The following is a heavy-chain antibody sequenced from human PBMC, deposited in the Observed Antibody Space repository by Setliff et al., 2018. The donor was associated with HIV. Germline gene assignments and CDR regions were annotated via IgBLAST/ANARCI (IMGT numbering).Heavy chain of an antibody. CDR3: ARGGRGYYNDAFDI. CDR1: GFTFSRYW. V-gene: IGHV3-7*01. D-gene: IGHD3-22*01. CDR2: IKQDGSEK. J-gene: IGHJ3*02. Sequence: GESLKISCVASGFTFSRYWMNWVRQAPGKGLEWVASIKQDGSEKNYVDSVKGRFTISRDNADNSLYLQMNSLRAEDTAVYYCARGGRGYYNDAFDIWGQGTMVTVSS.